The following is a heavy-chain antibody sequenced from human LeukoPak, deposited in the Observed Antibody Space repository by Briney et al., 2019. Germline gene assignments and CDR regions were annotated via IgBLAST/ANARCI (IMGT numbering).Heavy chain of an antibody. CDR1: GFTFSSYG. Sequence: PGGSLRLSCAASGFTFSSYGMSWVRQAPGKGLEWVSAISGTGGTTYYAESVKGRFSISRDNSRNTLYLQVSGLRAEDMAVYYCAKSTYVDYPSCLDYWGQGTLITVSS. CDR3: AKSTYVDYPSCLDY. CDR2: ISGTGGTT. J-gene: IGHJ4*02. D-gene: IGHD3-9*01. V-gene: IGHV3-23*01.